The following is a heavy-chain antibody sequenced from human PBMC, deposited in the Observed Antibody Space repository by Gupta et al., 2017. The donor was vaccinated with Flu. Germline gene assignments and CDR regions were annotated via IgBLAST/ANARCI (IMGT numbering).Heavy chain of an antibody. V-gene: IGHV4-31*03. Sequence: QVQLQESGPGLVKPSQTLSLTCTVSGGSISSGAYFWSWIRQRPGKGLGWIGYIYYSGSTYYTPSLKSRVTISMDTSKNQFSLNLNSVTSADTAVYYCARDYDDGSGGENAFDIWGPGTMVAVSS. CDR3: ARDYDDGSGGENAFDI. J-gene: IGHJ3*02. CDR1: GGSISSGAYF. CDR2: IYYSGST. D-gene: IGHD3-10*01.